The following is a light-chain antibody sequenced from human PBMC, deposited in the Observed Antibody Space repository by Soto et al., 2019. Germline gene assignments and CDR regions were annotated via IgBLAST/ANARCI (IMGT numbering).Light chain of an antibody. J-gene: IGKJ1*01. V-gene: IGKV1-39*01. Sequence: DIQMTQSPSSLSASVGDRVTITCRASQSISNFLNWYQQKPGKAPKVQIYAASNLQRGVPSRISGSGSWTEFTLTISSLQPEDFATYYCQQSYSTPWTFGQGTKVEVK. CDR3: QQSYSTPWT. CDR2: AAS. CDR1: QSISNF.